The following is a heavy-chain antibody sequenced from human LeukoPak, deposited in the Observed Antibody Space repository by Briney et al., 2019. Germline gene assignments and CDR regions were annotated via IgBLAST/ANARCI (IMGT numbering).Heavy chain of an antibody. CDR2: INWNGDTT. CDR1: GLTFDDYG. J-gene: IGHJ4*02. Sequence: GGSLRLSFAAAGLTFDDYGLSWVRQAPGKGLEWDFGINWNGDTTGYVDSVQGRFTISRDTAKNSLYRQMNSVRAEDTALYYCARVIRGVIAAHFDYWGQGALVTVSS. CDR3: ARVIRGVIAAHFDY. D-gene: IGHD3-10*01. V-gene: IGHV3-20*03.